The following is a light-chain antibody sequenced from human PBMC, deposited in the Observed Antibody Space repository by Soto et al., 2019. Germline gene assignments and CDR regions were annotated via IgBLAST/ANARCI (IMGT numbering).Light chain of an antibody. Sequence: DIEMTQSPSSLSASIGDRVTITCRASQASSNYLALYQQIPGRVPKLLIYGASTLNSGLPSRFSGSGSGTDFTLNIMSLPTDDVATYYCQKCTSVPITLSHGNKVEIK. J-gene: IGKJ1*01. V-gene: IGKV1-27*01. CDR3: QKCTSVPIT. CDR2: GAS. CDR1: QASSNY.